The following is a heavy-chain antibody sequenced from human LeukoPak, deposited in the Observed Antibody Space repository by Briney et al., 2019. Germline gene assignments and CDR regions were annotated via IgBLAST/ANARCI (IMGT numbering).Heavy chain of an antibody. J-gene: IGHJ3*02. Sequence: PGGSLRLSCAASGFTFSSYEMNWVRQAPRKGLEWVSYISSSGSTIYYADSVKGRFTISRDNAKNSLYLQMNSLRAEDTAVYYCASLGDIVVVVADNAFDIWGQGTMVTVSS. CDR1: GFTFSSYE. CDR3: ASLGDIVVVVADNAFDI. D-gene: IGHD2-15*01. V-gene: IGHV3-48*03. CDR2: ISSSGSTI.